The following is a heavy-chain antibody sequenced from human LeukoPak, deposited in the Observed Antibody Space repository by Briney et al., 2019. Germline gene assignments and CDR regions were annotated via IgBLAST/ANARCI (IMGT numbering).Heavy chain of an antibody. CDR1: GYTFTSYG. CDR3: AREPLRAVALRFLDGAFDI. J-gene: IGHJ3*02. V-gene: IGHV1-18*01. D-gene: IGHD3-3*01. CDR2: ISAYNGNT. Sequence: ASVKVSCKASGYTFTSYGISWVRQAPGQGLEWMGWISAYNGNTNYAQKLQGRVTMTTDTSTSTAYMELRSLRSDDTAVYYCAREPLRAVALRFLDGAFDIWGQGTMVTVSS.